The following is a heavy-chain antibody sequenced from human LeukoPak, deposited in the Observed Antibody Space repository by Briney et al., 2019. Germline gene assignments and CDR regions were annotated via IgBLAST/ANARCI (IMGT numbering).Heavy chain of an antibody. CDR2: IYSGGST. V-gene: IGHV3-66*01. CDR1: GLSVSGNY. J-gene: IGHJ4*02. Sequence: PGGSLRLSCAASGLSVSGNYMSWVRQAPGKGLEWVSIIYSGGSTYYADSVKGRFTNSRDNSKNTLYLQVNSLRAEDTAVYYCARVQHSAFDHWGQGTLVTVSS. CDR3: ARVQHSAFDH.